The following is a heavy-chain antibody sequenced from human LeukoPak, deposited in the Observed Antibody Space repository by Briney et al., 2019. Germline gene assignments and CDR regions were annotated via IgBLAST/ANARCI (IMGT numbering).Heavy chain of an antibody. V-gene: IGHV3-21*01. J-gene: IGHJ3*02. Sequence: GGSLRLSCAASRFTFSSFSMNWVRQAPGKGLEWVSSISSSSSYIYYADSVKGRFTISRDNAKNSLYLQMNSLRAEDTAVYYCARDTKSAGGAFDIWGQGTMVTVSS. CDR1: RFTFSSFS. CDR3: ARDTKSAGGAFDI. CDR2: ISSSSSYI. D-gene: IGHD6-13*01.